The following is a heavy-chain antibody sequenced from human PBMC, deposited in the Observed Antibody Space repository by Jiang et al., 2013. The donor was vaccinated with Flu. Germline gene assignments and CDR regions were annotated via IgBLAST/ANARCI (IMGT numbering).Heavy chain of an antibody. CDR1: GGTFSSYA. J-gene: IGHJ4*02. CDR3: AAGAVAAAGMPEDY. Sequence: SGAEVKKPGSSVKVSCKASGGTFSSYAISWVRQAPGQGLEWMGGIIPIFGTANYAQKFQERVTITRDMSTSTAYMELSSLRSEDTAVYYCAAGAVAAAGMPEDYWGQGTLVTVSS. CDR2: IIPIFGTA. V-gene: IGHV1-69*05. D-gene: IGHD6-13*01.